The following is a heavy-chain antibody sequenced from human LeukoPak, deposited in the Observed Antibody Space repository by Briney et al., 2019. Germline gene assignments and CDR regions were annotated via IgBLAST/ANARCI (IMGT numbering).Heavy chain of an antibody. CDR1: GFTVSNYY. Sequence: GGSLRLSCAASGFTVSNYYMSWVRQAPGKGLEWVSVIHSGGTTNYADSVKGRFTISRDISENTLYLQMNSLRAEDTAVYYCARAGYSGNYHVGESDFWGQGTLVTVSS. D-gene: IGHD1-26*01. CDR2: IHSGGTT. V-gene: IGHV3-53*01. CDR3: ARAGYSGNYHVGESDF. J-gene: IGHJ4*02.